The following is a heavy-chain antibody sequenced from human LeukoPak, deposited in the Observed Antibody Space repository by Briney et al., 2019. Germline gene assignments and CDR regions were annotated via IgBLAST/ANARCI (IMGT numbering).Heavy chain of an antibody. CDR1: GGSISSSSYY. J-gene: IGHJ6*03. CDR2: IYYSGST. V-gene: IGHV4-39*01. Sequence: PSETLSLTCTVSGGSISSSSYYWGWIRQPPGKGLEWIGSIYYSGSTYYNPSLKSRVTISVDTSKNQFSLKLSSVTAADTAVYYCVRHGGVGELWGLGYYYYMDVWGKGTTVTVSS. CDR3: VRHGGVGELWGLGYYYYMDV. D-gene: IGHD3-10*01.